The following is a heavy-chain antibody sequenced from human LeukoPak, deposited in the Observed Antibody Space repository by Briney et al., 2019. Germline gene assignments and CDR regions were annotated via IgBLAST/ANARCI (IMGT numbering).Heavy chain of an antibody. Sequence: GGSLRLSCAASGLTFSGYSVNWVRQAPGKGLEWVSYISGSSNPIYYRDSVKGRFTISRDNAKNSLSLQMNSLRVEDTAVYYCARIGYYDSSGYYHYYYYMDVWGKGTTVTVSS. CDR1: GLTFSGYS. CDR3: ARIGYYDSSGYYHYYYYMDV. J-gene: IGHJ6*03. D-gene: IGHD3-22*01. V-gene: IGHV3-48*01. CDR2: ISGSSNPI.